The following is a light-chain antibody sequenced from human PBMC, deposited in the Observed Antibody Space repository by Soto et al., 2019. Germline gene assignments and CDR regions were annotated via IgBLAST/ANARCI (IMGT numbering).Light chain of an antibody. CDR2: GAS. J-gene: IGKJ5*01. Sequence: EIAVTQSPGTLSLSPGERATLSCRASQSVSNNYLACYQQKPGQAPRLLIYGASTRAAGIPARFSSSGSGTEVTLTISSLQSEDFAVYYCQQYNNWSPITFGQGTRLEIK. CDR1: QSVSNN. V-gene: IGKV3-15*01. CDR3: QQYNNWSPIT.